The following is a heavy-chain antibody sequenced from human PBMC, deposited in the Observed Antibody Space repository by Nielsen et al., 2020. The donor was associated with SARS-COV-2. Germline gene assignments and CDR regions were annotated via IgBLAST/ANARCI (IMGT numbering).Heavy chain of an antibody. J-gene: IGHJ4*02. CDR3: AKDKGGAWFGELLY. Sequence: GESLKISCAASGFTFSSYGMHWVRQAPGKGLEWVAVISYDGSNKYYADSVKGRITISRDNSKNTLYQQMNSLRAEDTAVYYCAKDKGGAWFGELLYWGQGTLVTVSS. D-gene: IGHD3-10*01. CDR2: ISYDGSNK. V-gene: IGHV3-30*18. CDR1: GFTFSSYG.